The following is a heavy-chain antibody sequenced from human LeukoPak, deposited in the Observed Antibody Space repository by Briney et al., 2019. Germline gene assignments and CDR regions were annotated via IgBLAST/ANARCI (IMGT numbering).Heavy chain of an antibody. V-gene: IGHV1-2*02. D-gene: IGHD6-13*01. CDR1: GYSFTGYY. CDR2: INPNGGGT. CDR3: ARGGIAAHLII. Sequence: ASVKVSCKASGYSFTGYYMHWVRQAPGQGLEWMGWINPNGGGTNYAQKLQGRVTMTTDTSTSTAYMELRSLRSDDTAVYYCARGGIAAHLIIWGQGTLVTVSS. J-gene: IGHJ4*02.